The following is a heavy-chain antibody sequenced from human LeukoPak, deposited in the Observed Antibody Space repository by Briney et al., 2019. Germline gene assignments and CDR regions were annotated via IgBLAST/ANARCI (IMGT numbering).Heavy chain of an antibody. CDR2: IYYSGST. CDR1: GNSISSSRYY. V-gene: IGHV4-39*01. D-gene: IGHD1-20*01. Sequence: PSETLSLTCTVSGNSISSSRYYWGWIRQPPGKGLEWIGTIYYSGSTYYNPSLKSRVTISADTSKNQFSLELSSVTAADTAVYYCTRITCTGDFKGFFDYWGQGTLVTVSS. J-gene: IGHJ4*02. CDR3: TRITCTGDFKGFFDY.